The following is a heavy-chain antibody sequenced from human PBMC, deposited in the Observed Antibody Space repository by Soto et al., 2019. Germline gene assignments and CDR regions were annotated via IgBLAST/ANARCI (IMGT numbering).Heavy chain of an antibody. Sequence: QVQLVESGGGVVQPGRSLRLSCAASGFTFSSYAMHWVRQAPGKGLEWVAVISYDGSNKYYADSVKGRFTISRDNYKNTLYLQMNSLRAEDTAVYYCARDLGYCSSTSCFNYYYYGMDVWGQGTTVTVSS. D-gene: IGHD2-2*01. CDR1: GFTFSSYA. CDR3: ARDLGYCSSTSCFNYYYYGMDV. V-gene: IGHV3-30-3*01. J-gene: IGHJ6*02. CDR2: ISYDGSNK.